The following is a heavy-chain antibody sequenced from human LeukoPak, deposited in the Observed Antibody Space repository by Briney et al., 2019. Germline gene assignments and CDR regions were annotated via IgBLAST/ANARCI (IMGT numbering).Heavy chain of an antibody. J-gene: IGHJ4*02. V-gene: IGHV4-4*02. Sequence: SETLSLTCTVSLDSTTSNFWSWVSQPPGKCMEWIGEIHRSGSPNYNPSLQSRVTISIDRSRNQIALELSSVTAADTAVYYCAREILGGFNPGAYWGQGTLVTVSS. CDR3: AREILGGFNPGAY. D-gene: IGHD1-14*01. CDR1: LDSTTSNF. CDR2: IHRSGSP.